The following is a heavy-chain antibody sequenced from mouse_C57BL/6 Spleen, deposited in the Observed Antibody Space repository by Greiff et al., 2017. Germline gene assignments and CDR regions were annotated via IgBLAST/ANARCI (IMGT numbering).Heavy chain of an antibody. D-gene: IGHD4-1*01. V-gene: IGHV5-12*01. CDR3: ARPNWDGAWFAY. J-gene: IGHJ3*01. Sequence: EVKLMESGGGLVQPGGSLKLSCAASGFTFSDYYMYWVRQTPEKRLEWVAYISNGGGSTYYPDTVKGRFTISRDNAKNTLYLQMSRLKSEDTAMYYCARPNWDGAWFAYWGQGTLGTVSA. CDR1: GFTFSDYY. CDR2: ISNGGGST.